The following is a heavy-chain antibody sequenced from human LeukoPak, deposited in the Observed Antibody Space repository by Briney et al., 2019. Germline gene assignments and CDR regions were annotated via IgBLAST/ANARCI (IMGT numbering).Heavy chain of an antibody. V-gene: IGHV4-59*12. CDR2: IYYSGST. CDR3: AREGIAAAGTPFDY. D-gene: IGHD6-13*01. J-gene: IGHJ4*02. CDR1: GGSISSYY. Sequence: SETLSLTCTVSGGSISSYYWSWIRQPPGKGLEWIGYIYYSGSTNYNPSLKSRVTISVDTSKNQFSLKLSSVTAADTAVYYCAREGIAAAGTPFDYWGQGTLVTVSS.